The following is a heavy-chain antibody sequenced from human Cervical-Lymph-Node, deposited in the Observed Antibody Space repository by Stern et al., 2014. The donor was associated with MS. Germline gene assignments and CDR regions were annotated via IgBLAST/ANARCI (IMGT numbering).Heavy chain of an antibody. Sequence: EVQLVESGPEVKRPGESLKISCQASGYTFTSYWIGWVRQMPGKGLEWIAIIFPGGCDIRYSPSFQGQVTISADKSSSTAYLQWNNRKASDTAIYYCARQRYFDYWGQGTLVTVSS. J-gene: IGHJ4*02. CDR1: GYTFTSYW. CDR3: ARQRYFDY. CDR2: IFPGGCDI. V-gene: IGHV5-51*01.